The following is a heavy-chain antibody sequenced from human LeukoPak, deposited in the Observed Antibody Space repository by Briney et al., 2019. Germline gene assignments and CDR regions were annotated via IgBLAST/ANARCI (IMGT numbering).Heavy chain of an antibody. Sequence: SETLSLTCAVYGGSFSGYYWSWIRQPPGKGLEWIGEINHSGSTNYNPSLKSRVTISVDTSKNQFSLKLSSVTAADTAVYYCARKYYYDSSGSNWFDPWGQGTLVTVSS. J-gene: IGHJ5*02. D-gene: IGHD3-22*01. CDR1: GGSFSGYY. CDR2: INHSGST. CDR3: ARKYYYDSSGSNWFDP. V-gene: IGHV4-34*01.